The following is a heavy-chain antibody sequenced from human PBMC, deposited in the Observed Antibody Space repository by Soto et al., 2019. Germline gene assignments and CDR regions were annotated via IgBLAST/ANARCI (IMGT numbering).Heavy chain of an antibody. V-gene: IGHV4-39*01. D-gene: IGHD3-22*01. J-gene: IGHJ3*02. CDR1: GGSISSSSYY. CDR2: IYYSGST. CDR3: ARQLLTTMIVVVIGGTFDI. Sequence: QLQLQESGPGLVKPSETLSLTCTVSGGSISSSSYYWGWIRQPPGKGLEWIGSIYYSGSTYYNPSLKSRVTISVDTSKNQFSLKLSSVTAADTAVYYCARQLLTTMIVVVIGGTFDIWGQGTMVTVSS.